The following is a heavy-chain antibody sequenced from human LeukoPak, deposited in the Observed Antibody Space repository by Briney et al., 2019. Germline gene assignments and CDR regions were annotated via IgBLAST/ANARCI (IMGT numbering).Heavy chain of an antibody. CDR1: GFTFKNYA. J-gene: IGHJ3*02. D-gene: IGHD6-19*01. Sequence: PGGSLRLSCTTSGFTFKNYAMTWVRQVPGKGLEWVSAVYPHGDPHYADSVKGRFTISRDNSKNSLYMQMETLRAEDTALYYCARAKLEPAGTGAFDIWGPGTVVTVSS. CDR2: VYPHGDP. CDR3: ARAKLEPAGTGAFDI. V-gene: IGHV3-23*01.